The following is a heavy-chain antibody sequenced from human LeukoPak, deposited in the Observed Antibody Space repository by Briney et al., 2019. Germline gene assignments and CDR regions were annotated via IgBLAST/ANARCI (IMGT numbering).Heavy chain of an antibody. CDR1: GFTFSGYA. D-gene: IGHD3-10*01. Sequence: SGGSLRLSCAASGFTFSGYAMSWVRQAPGKGLEWVSAISGSGGSTYYADSVKGRFTISRDNSKNTLYLQMNSLRAEDTAVYYCAKSLLWFGEGFDYWGQGTLVTVSS. CDR3: AKSLLWFGEGFDY. V-gene: IGHV3-23*01. J-gene: IGHJ4*02. CDR2: ISGSGGST.